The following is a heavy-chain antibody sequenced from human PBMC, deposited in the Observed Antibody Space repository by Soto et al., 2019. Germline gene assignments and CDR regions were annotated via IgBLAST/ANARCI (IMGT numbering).Heavy chain of an antibody. V-gene: IGHV4-30-4*01. CDR2: IYNSVNT. CDR3: ARGPSGDKVDY. J-gene: IGHJ4*02. D-gene: IGHD3-10*01. Sequence: QVQLQESGPGRLEPSQTLSLTCTVSGDSISNVYYTWSWIRQPPGKDLEWIGHIYNSVNTYSNPSLKSRVTISADTSKNQFSLRRSSVTAADTAVYYCARGPSGDKVDYWGQGTLVTVSS. CDR1: GDSISNVYYT.